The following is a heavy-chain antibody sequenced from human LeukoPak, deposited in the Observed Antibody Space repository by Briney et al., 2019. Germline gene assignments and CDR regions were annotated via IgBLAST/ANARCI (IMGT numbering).Heavy chain of an antibody. D-gene: IGHD2-21*02. Sequence: GGSLRLSCAVSGFTFSSYWMSWVRQAPGKGLEWVANIKQDGSEEFYVDSVKGRFTISRDNAKNSLYLQMNSLRAEDTAVYYCARDGFLGPVTAYLDYWGQGTPVTVSS. CDR1: GFTFSSYW. CDR2: IKQDGSEE. CDR3: ARDGFLGPVTAYLDY. V-gene: IGHV3-7*01. J-gene: IGHJ4*02.